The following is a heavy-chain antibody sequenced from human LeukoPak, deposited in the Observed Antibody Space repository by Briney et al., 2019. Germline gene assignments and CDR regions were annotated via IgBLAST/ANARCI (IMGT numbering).Heavy chain of an antibody. CDR2: INSNTGGT. CDR1: GDIFTGSF. Sequence: GASVKVSCKASGDIFTGSFIHWVRQAPGQGLEWMGWINSNTGGTKFAQKFQGRVTMTRDTSINTAYMELSSLRPDDTAVYYCARADPVAYWGQGTQVTVSS. J-gene: IGHJ4*02. V-gene: IGHV1-2*02. CDR3: ARADPVAY.